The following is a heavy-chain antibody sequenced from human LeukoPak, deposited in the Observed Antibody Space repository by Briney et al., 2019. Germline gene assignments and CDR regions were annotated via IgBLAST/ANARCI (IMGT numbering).Heavy chain of an antibody. V-gene: IGHV4-59*01. CDR1: GWSISSFY. CDR3: ARERRSSSSGVAFDI. CDR2: IYYSGST. J-gene: IGHJ3*02. Sequence: SGTPSPPRPGSGWSISSFYWGWVRQPPGKGLGGVGVIYYSGSTNYNPSLKSRVTISVDTSKNQFSLKLSSVTAADTAVYYCARERRSSSSGVAFDIWGQGTMVTVSS. D-gene: IGHD6-6*01.